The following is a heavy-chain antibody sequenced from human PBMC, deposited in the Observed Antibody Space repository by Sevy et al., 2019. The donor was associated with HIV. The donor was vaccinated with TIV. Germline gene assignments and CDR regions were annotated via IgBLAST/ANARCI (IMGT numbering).Heavy chain of an antibody. V-gene: IGHV3-7*03. CDR1: GFTFSSYW. Sequence: GGSLRLSCAASGFTFSSYWMSWVRQAPGKGLEWVANIKQDGSEKYYVDSVKGRFTISRDNAKNSLYLQMNSLRAEDTAVYYCAGIRGIMITFGGVIHDAFDIWGQGTMVTVSS. D-gene: IGHD3-16*02. CDR3: AGIRGIMITFGGVIHDAFDI. J-gene: IGHJ3*02. CDR2: IKQDGSEK.